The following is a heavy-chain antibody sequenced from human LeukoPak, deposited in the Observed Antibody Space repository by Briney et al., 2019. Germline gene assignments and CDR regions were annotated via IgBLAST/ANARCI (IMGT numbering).Heavy chain of an antibody. CDR1: GGTFSSYA. D-gene: IGHD2-21*02. J-gene: IGHJ4*02. V-gene: IGHV1-69*04. CDR3: ARTLYCGGDCYSGFDY. Sequence: ASVKVSCKASGGTFSSYAISWVRQAPGQGLEWMGRIIPILGIANYAQKLQGRVTMTTDTSTSTAYMELRSLRSDDTAVYYCARTLYCGGDCYSGFDYWGQGTLVTVSS. CDR2: IIPILGIA.